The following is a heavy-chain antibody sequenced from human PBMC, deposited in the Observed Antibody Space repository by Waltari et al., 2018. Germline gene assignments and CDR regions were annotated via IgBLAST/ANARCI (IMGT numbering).Heavy chain of an antibody. V-gene: IGHV1-69*14. CDR1: GGTFSSYA. CDR3: ARGVEMATQGAGYYFDY. Sequence: QVQLVHSGAAVKKPGSSVKVSCKASGGTFSSYAISWVRQAPGQWLEWMGRIIPILGTANYAQKSQGRVTITADKSTGTAYMELSSLRSEETAVYYCARGVEMATQGAGYYFDYWGQGTLVTVAS. D-gene: IGHD5-12*01. J-gene: IGHJ4*02. CDR2: IIPILGTA.